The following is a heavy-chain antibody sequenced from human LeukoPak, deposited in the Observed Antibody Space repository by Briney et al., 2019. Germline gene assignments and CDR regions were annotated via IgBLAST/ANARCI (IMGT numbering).Heavy chain of an antibody. D-gene: IGHD6-19*01. CDR2: IYYSGST. CDR3: ARAVSGRFDY. CDR1: GGPMSPYH. Sequence: SETLSLTCTVSGGPMSPYHWGWIRQPPGKGLEWTGYIYYSGSTNYNPSLNSRVTISVDTSKNQFSLRLSSVTAADTAIYYCARAVSGRFDYWGQGTMVTVSS. J-gene: IGHJ4*03. V-gene: IGHV4-59*08.